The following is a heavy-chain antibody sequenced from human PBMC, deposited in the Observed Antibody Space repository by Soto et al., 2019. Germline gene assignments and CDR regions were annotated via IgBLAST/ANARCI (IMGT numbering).Heavy chain of an antibody. J-gene: IGHJ4*02. V-gene: IGHV4-39*01. CDR3: ARLNPGRASLDY. Sequence: SETLSLTCTVSGCSISSSSYYGGWIRQPPGKGLEWIGSIYYSGSTYYNPSLKSRVTISVDTSKNQFSLKLSSVTAADTAVYYCARLNPGRASLDYWGQGTLVTVSS. CDR1: GCSISSSSYY. CDR2: IYYSGST.